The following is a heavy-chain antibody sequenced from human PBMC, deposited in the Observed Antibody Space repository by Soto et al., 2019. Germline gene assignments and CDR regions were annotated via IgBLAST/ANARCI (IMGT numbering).Heavy chain of an antibody. CDR1: GGTVASSHW. D-gene: IGHD2-21*02. J-gene: IGHJ5*02. Sequence: SETLSLTCGVSGGTVASSHWWSWVRQSPGRGLEWIGNVYHTGDTNFNPSLQSRVTFSVDKSNDQFSLRLTSVTAADTAVYFCAREIVTAGGNNYFDPWGPGTLVTVSS. CDR3: AREIVTAGGNNYFDP. CDR2: VYHTGDT. V-gene: IGHV4-4*02.